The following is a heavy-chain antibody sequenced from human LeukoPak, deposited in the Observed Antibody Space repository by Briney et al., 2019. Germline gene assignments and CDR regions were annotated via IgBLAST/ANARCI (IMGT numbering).Heavy chain of an antibody. Sequence: SETLSLTCTVSGGSISSYYWSWLRQPPGKGLEWIGSMYYSGSTYYNPSLKSRVTISVDTSKNQFSLKLSSVTAADTAVYYCAPYSPAQGNFDYWGQGTLVTVSS. CDR2: MYYSGST. V-gene: IGHV4-59*05. D-gene: IGHD6-13*01. J-gene: IGHJ4*02. CDR3: APYSPAQGNFDY. CDR1: GGSISSYY.